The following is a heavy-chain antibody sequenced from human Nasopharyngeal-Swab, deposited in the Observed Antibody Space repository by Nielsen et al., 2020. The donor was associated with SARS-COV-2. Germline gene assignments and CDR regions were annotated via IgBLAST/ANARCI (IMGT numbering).Heavy chain of an antibody. Sequence: WIRQPPGKGLEWIGSIYYSGSTYYNPSLKSRVTISVETSKNQFSLKLSSVTAADTAAYYCARGIAVAGNGGFDYWGQGNLVTVSS. CDR3: ARGIAVAGNGGFDY. J-gene: IGHJ4*02. V-gene: IGHV4-39*01. CDR2: IYYSGST. D-gene: IGHD6-19*01.